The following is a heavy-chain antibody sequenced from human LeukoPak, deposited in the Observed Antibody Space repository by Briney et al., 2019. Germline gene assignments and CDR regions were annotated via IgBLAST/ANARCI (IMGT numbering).Heavy chain of an antibody. CDR2: INGNGGSR. CDR1: GGSFSGYY. Sequence: ETLSLTCAVYGGSFSGYYWSWIRQPPGKGLEWVAGINGNGGSRGYADSVKGRFTISRDNAKNSLYLQMNSLRAEDTALYYCARDMMVGIFDYWGQGTLVTVSS. V-gene: IGHV3-20*04. J-gene: IGHJ4*02. CDR3: ARDMMVGIFDY. D-gene: IGHD3-22*01.